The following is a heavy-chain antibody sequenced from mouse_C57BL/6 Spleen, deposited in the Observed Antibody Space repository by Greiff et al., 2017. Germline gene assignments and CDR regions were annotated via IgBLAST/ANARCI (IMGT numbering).Heavy chain of an antibody. CDR1: GYTFTSYW. D-gene: IGHD1-1*01. CDR2: IYPGSGST. J-gene: IGHJ2*01. Sequence: QVQLQQPGAELVKPGASVKMSCKASGYTFTSYWITWVKQRPGQGLEWIGDIYPGSGSTNYNEKFKSKATLTVDTASSPAYMQLSSLKSEDSAVDYCANNYYRALDYWGQGTTLTLSS. CDR3: ANNYYRALDY. V-gene: IGHV1-55*01.